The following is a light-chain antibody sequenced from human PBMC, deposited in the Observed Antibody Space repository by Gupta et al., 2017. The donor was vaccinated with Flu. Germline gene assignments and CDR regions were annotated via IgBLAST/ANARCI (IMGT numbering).Light chain of an antibody. CDR3: AAWDDSLNGFV. V-gene: IGLV1-44*01. CDR1: SSNIGRRT. CDR2: SNV. J-gene: IGLJ1*01. Sequence: QSMLTQPPSVSATPGQRVTIACSESSSNIGRRTVTWYQQLPGTAPKLLIYSNVQRTSGVPDRFSGSKSGTSASLAISGLQSEDEADYYCAAWDDSLNGFVFGSGTKVTVL.